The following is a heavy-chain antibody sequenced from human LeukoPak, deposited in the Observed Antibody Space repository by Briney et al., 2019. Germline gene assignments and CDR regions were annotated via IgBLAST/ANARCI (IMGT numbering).Heavy chain of an antibody. CDR1: GGSISSSNW. CDR3: ARFAYYDYVWGSYRANWFDP. CDR2: IYHSGST. V-gene: IGHV4-4*02. D-gene: IGHD3-16*02. J-gene: IGHJ5*02. Sequence: SETLSLTCAVSGGSISSSNWWSWVRQPPGKGLEWIGEIYHSGSTNYNPSLKGRVIISVDKSKNQFSLKLSSVTAADTAVYYCARFAYYDYVWGSYRANWFDPWGQGTLVTVSS.